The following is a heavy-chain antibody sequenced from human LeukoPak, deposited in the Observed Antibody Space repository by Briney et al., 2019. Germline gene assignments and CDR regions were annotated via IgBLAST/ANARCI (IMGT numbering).Heavy chain of an antibody. CDR3: VRDQSSGAGYCSSTSCYHPSY. CDR1: GFTFSSYA. Sequence: GGSLRLSCAASGFTFSSYAMHWVRQAPGKGLEWVAVISYDGSNKYYADSVKGRFTISRDNSKNTLYLQMNSLRAEDTAVYYCVRDQSSGAGYCSSTSCYHPSYWGQGTLVTVSS. CDR2: ISYDGSNK. V-gene: IGHV3-30-3*01. D-gene: IGHD2-2*01. J-gene: IGHJ4*02.